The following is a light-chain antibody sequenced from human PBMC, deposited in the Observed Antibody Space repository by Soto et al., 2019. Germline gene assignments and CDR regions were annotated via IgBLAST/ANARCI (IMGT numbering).Light chain of an antibody. CDR2: GPS. CDR3: QQYGHSPQT. CDR1: QSVNRN. Sequence: IVMTQAPATLSVSPGERASLSCRASQSVNRNLAWYQQKPGQAPRLLIFGPSTRATGVPGRFSGSGSGTEFTLTISSLESEDFAVYYCQQYGHSPQTFGQGTKVDI. J-gene: IGKJ1*01. V-gene: IGKV3-15*01.